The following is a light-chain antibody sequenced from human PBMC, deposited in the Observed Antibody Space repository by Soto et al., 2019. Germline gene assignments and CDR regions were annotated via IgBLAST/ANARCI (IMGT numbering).Light chain of an antibody. CDR3: QQYSTDST. V-gene: IGKV1-5*01. CDR2: DAS. CDR1: QSITRW. J-gene: IGKJ2*01. Sequence: DIQMTQSPSTLSASVGDRVTITCRASQSITRWLAWYQQKPGKAPKLLIYDASNLQSGVPSRFSGSGSGTEFSLTIGSLQPDDFAIYDCQQYSTDSTFGQGTKLEIK.